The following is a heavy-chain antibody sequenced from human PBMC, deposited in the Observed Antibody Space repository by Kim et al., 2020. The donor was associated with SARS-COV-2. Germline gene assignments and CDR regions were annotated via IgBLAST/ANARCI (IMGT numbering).Heavy chain of an antibody. CDR2: IYPGDSDT. CDR3: ARPYRLGSGSSLQGDAFDI. Sequence: GESLKISCKGSGYSFTSYWIGWVRQMPGKGLEWMGIIYPGDSDTRYSPSFQGQVTISADTSISTAYLQWSSLKASDTAMYYCARPYRLGSGSSLQGDAFDIWGQGTIVTVSS. J-gene: IGHJ3*02. V-gene: IGHV5-51*01. D-gene: IGHD3-10*01. CDR1: GYSFTSYW.